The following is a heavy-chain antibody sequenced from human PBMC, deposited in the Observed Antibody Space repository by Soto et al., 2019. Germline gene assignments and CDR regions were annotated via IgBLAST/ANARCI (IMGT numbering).Heavy chain of an antibody. CDR1: GGTFSSYA. Sequence: SVKVSCKASGGTFSSYAISWVRQAPGQGLEWMGGIIPIFGTANYAQKFQGRVTITADKSTSTAYMELSSLRSEDTAVYYRASREVIMVRGVRDYSSFGMAVWGQGTTVTVS. V-gene: IGHV1-69*06. D-gene: IGHD3-10*01. J-gene: IGHJ6*02. CDR2: IIPIFGTA. CDR3: ASREVIMVRGVRDYSSFGMAV.